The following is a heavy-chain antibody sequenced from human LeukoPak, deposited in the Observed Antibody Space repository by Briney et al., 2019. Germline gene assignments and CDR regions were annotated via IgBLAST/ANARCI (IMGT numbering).Heavy chain of an antibody. CDR3: AKGPLRGTAAAIDY. J-gene: IGHJ4*02. Sequence: GGSLRLSCAASGFTFNNYGMHWFRQPPAKGRNGVAVISYDGRNKHYPDSVKGRFTISRDISTDTLWLQMDSLRTEDTAVYYCAKGPLRGTAAAIDYWGQGTLVTVSS. D-gene: IGHD2-2*01. V-gene: IGHV3-30*18. CDR2: ISYDGRNK. CDR1: GFTFNNYG.